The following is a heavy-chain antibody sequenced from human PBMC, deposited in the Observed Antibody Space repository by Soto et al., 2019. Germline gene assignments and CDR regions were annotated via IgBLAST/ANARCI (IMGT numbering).Heavy chain of an antibody. J-gene: IGHJ5*02. D-gene: IGHD6-19*01. Sequence: ASVKVSCKASGGTFSSYAISWVRQAPGQGLEWMGGIIPIFGTANYAQKFQGRVTITADESTSTAYMELSSLRSEDTAVYYCARESTSSASRYWFDPWGQGTLVTVSS. V-gene: IGHV1-69*13. CDR1: GGTFSSYA. CDR3: ARESTSSASRYWFDP. CDR2: IIPIFGTA.